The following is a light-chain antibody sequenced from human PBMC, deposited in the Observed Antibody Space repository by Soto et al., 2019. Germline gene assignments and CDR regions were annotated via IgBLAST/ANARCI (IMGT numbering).Light chain of an antibody. V-gene: IGKV3-20*01. CDR2: GAS. CDR3: QQYTGPPTT. J-gene: IGKJ5*01. Sequence: EIVLTQSPGTLSLSPGERATLSCRASQSVSSSYLAWYQQKPGQPPRLLIYGASSRATGIPDRFSGSGSGTDFTLTISRLEPEDFAVYFCQQYTGPPTTFGQGTRLEIK. CDR1: QSVSSSY.